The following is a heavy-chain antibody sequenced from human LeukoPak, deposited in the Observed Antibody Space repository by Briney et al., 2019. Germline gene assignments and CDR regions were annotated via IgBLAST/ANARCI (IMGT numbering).Heavy chain of an antibody. V-gene: IGHV3-66*02. Sequence: GGSLRLSCAASGFTVSDEYMTWVRQAPGKGLEWVSVFHSGGSTYYADSVKGRFTISRDRSKNTLSLQMNSLRAEDSAVYYCARDRYSYGFALDCWGQGTLVTVSS. CDR1: GFTVSDEY. D-gene: IGHD5-18*01. CDR3: ARDRYSYGFALDC. CDR2: FHSGGST. J-gene: IGHJ4*02.